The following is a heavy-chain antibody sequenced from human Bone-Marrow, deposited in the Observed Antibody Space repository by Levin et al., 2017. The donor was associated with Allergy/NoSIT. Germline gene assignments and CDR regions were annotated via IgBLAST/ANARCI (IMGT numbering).Heavy chain of an antibody. CDR1: GGTFTNYA. CDR2: IIPIFGTA. Sequence: SVKVSCKASGGTFTNYAINWVRQAPGQGLEWMGGIIPIFGTAFYAEKFQGRVTIIADESTTTSHLELSSLRSEDTAIYYCAGLGYCSGGSCFWPNDYGDSDGTWGQGTRVIVSS. V-gene: IGHV1-69*13. CDR3: AGLGYCSGGSCFWPNDYGDSDGT. D-gene: IGHD2-15*01. J-gene: IGHJ5*02.